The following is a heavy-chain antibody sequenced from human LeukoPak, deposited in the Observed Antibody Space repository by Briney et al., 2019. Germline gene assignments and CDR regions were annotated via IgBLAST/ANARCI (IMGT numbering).Heavy chain of an antibody. D-gene: IGHD6-19*01. Sequence: PGGSLRLSCAASGFTFSSYSMNWVRQAPGKGLEWVSFISSSRTTIYYADSVKGRFTISRDNSKNTLYLQMNSLRAEDTAVYYCAKDPGAAVAGGSFDYWGQGTLVTVSS. CDR3: AKDPGAAVAGGSFDY. J-gene: IGHJ4*02. V-gene: IGHV3-48*01. CDR1: GFTFSSYS. CDR2: ISSSRTTI.